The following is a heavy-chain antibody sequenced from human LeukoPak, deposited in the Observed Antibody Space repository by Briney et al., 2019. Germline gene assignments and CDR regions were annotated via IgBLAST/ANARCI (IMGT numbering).Heavy chain of an antibody. Sequence: GGSLRLSCAASGFTFSSYAMSWVRQAPGKGLEWVSAISGSGGSTYYADSVKGRFTISRDNSKNTLYLQMNSLRAEDTAVYYCASRSGHDSSDYREAFDIWGQGTMVTVSS. D-gene: IGHD3-22*01. V-gene: IGHV3-23*01. J-gene: IGHJ3*02. CDR1: GFTFSSYA. CDR3: ASRSGHDSSDYREAFDI. CDR2: ISGSGGST.